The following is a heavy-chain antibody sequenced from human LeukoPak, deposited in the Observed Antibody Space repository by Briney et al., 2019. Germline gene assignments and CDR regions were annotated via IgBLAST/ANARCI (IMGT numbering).Heavy chain of an antibody. J-gene: IGHJ4*02. D-gene: IGHD3-22*01. CDR3: AKDGGYDSSGLFDY. CDR1: GFTFSSYS. Sequence: PGGSLRLSCAASGFTFSSYSMNWVRQAPGKGLEWVSGISWNSGSIGYADSVKGRFTISRDNAKNSLYLQMNSLRAEDTALYYCAKDGGYDSSGLFDYWGQGTLVTVSS. CDR2: ISWNSGSI. V-gene: IGHV3-9*01.